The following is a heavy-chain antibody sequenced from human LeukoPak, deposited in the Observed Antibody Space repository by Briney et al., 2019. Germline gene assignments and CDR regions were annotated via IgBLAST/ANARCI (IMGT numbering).Heavy chain of an antibody. Sequence: GGSLRLSCAASGFTFSSYWMSWVRQAPGKGLEWVANIKQVGSEKYYVDSVKGRFTISRDNAKNSLYLQMNSLRAEDTAVYYCAGTPLWFGELLLDYWGQGTLVTVSS. CDR1: GFTFSSYW. CDR3: AGTPLWFGELLLDY. V-gene: IGHV3-7*03. CDR2: IKQVGSEK. D-gene: IGHD3-10*01. J-gene: IGHJ4*02.